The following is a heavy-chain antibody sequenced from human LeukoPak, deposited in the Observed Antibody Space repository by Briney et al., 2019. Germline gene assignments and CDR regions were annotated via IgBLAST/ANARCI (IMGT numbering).Heavy chain of an antibody. J-gene: IGHJ4*02. V-gene: IGHV4-39*01. CDR2: VYPSGSA. D-gene: IGHD3-9*01. CDR1: GGSIRSSHQY. Sequence: SETLSLTCDVSGGSIRSSHQYWGWVRQPPGKGLEWIGSVYPSGSAYYNPSLRTRVSISVATSKSQFSLKLTSVTAADTAVYFCARIIRTAGYYSNPKSGAFDFWGQGTAVTVSS. CDR3: ARIIRTAGYYSNPKSGAFDF.